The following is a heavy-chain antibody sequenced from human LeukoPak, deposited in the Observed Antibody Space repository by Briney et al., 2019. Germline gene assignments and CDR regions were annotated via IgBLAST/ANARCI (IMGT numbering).Heavy chain of an antibody. V-gene: IGHV3-7*02. D-gene: IGHD3-3*01. J-gene: IGHJ4*02. Sequence: QPGRSLRLSCAASGFTFSGSAMHWVRQASGKGLEWVANIKQDGSEKYYVDSVKGRFTISRDNAKNSLYLQMNSLRAEDTAVYYCARVGLSGYPFDYWGQGTLVTVSS. CDR2: IKQDGSEK. CDR3: ARVGLSGYPFDY. CDR1: GFTFSGSA.